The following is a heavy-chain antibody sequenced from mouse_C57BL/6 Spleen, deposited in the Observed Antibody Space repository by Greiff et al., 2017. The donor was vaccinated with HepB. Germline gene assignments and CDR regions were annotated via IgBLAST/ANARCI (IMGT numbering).Heavy chain of an antibody. Sequence: QVQLKQPGAELVMPGASVKLSCKASGYTFTSYWMHWVKQRPGQGLEWIGEIDPSDSYTNYNQKFKGKSTLTVDKSSSTAYMQLSSLTSEDSAVYYCARRGLRRVFYAMDYWGQGTSVTVSS. V-gene: IGHV1-69*01. CDR3: ARRGLRRVFYAMDY. CDR2: IDPSDSYT. D-gene: IGHD2-4*01. J-gene: IGHJ4*01. CDR1: GYTFTSYW.